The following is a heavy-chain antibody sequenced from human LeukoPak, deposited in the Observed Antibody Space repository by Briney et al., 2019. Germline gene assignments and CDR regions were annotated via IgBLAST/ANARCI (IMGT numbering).Heavy chain of an antibody. CDR2: IYPGDSDT. J-gene: IGHJ5*02. Sequence: GESLKISCKGSGSSFTSYLIGGVRQMRGKGLEWRGIIYPGDSDTRYSPSFQGQVTISADKSISTAYLQWSSLKASDTDMYYCARSYSSSYWFDPWGQGTLVTVSS. CDR3: ARSYSSSYWFDP. V-gene: IGHV5-51*01. D-gene: IGHD6-6*01. CDR1: GSSFTSYL.